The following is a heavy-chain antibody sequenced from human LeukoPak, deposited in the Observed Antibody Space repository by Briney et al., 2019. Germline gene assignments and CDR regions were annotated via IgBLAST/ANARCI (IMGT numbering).Heavy chain of an antibody. J-gene: IGHJ3*02. CDR3: ARDGPVPATADAFDT. CDR2: IYPGDSDT. CDR1: GYDFTTYW. V-gene: IGHV5-51*01. D-gene: IGHD2-2*01. Sequence: GESLKISCKASGYDFTTYWIGWVRQMPGQGLEWMGIIYPGDSDTRNSPSFQGQVTISADKSISTVYLQWSSLKASDTAMYYCARDGPVPATADAFDTWGQGTMVTVSS.